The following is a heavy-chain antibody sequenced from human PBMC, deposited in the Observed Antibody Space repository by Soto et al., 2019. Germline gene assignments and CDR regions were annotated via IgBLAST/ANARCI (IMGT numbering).Heavy chain of an antibody. J-gene: IGHJ6*02. D-gene: IGHD2-2*01. CDR1: GFTFSSYW. V-gene: IGHV3-74*01. CDR3: ARAQWYQLPESPYYYYYGMDV. CDR2: INSDGSST. Sequence: GGSLRLSCAASGFTFSSYWMHWVRQAPGKGLVWVSRINSDGSSTSYADSVKGRFTISRDNAKNTLYLQMNSLRAEDTAVYYCARAQWYQLPESPYYYYYGMDVWGQGTTVTVSS.